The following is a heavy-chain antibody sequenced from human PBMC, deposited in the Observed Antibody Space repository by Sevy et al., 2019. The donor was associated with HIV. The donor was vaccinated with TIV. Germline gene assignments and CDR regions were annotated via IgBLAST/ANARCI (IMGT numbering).Heavy chain of an antibody. CDR1: GFTFSSYS. J-gene: IGHJ4*02. Sequence: GGSLRLSCAASGFTFSSYSMNWVRQAPGKGLEWVSYISNISRTIYYADSVRGRFTISRDNAKNSLYLQMNSLRDEDTALYYCATLFHYSSQFDCWGQGTLVTVSS. CDR2: ISNISRTI. CDR3: ATLFHYSSQFDC. D-gene: IGHD4-4*01. V-gene: IGHV3-48*02.